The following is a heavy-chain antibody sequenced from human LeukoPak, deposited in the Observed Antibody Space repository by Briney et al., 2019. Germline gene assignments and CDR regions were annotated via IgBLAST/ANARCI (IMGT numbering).Heavy chain of an antibody. Sequence: PSETLSLTCTVSGGSISSYYWSWIRQPPGKGLEWIGYIYYSGSTNYNPSLKSRVTISVDTSKNQFSLKLSSVTAADTAVYYCARGGFGYYGSGSYYLDYWGQGTLVTVSS. CDR1: GGSISSYY. CDR2: IYYSGST. J-gene: IGHJ4*02. V-gene: IGHV4-59*01. D-gene: IGHD3-10*01. CDR3: ARGGFGYYGSGSYYLDY.